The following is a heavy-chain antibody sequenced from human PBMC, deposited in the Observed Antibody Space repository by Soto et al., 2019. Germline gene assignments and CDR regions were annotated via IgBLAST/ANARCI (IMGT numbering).Heavy chain of an antibody. CDR2: INSDGSST. CDR1: GFTFSSYW. CDR3: ARETQRYYDSSGYTYYFDY. V-gene: IGHV3-74*01. J-gene: IGHJ4*02. D-gene: IGHD3-22*01. Sequence: GSLRLSCAASGFTFSSYWMHWVRQAPGKGLVWVSRINSDGSSTSYADSVKGRFTISRDNAKNTLYLQMNSLRAEDTAVYYCARETQRYYDSSGYTYYFDYWGQGTLVTVSS.